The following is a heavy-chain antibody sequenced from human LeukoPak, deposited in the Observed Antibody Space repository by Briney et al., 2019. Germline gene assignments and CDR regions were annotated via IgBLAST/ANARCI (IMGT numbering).Heavy chain of an antibody. CDR2: FDPEDGET. CDR1: GYTLTELS. V-gene: IGHV1-24*01. J-gene: IGHJ5*02. Sequence: ASVKVSCKVSGYTLTELSMHWVRQAPGKGLEWMGGFDPEDGETIYAQKFQGRVTMTEDTSTDIAYMELSSLRSEDTAVYYCATGPIVGPNYNWFDPWGQGTLVTVSS. D-gene: IGHD1-26*01. CDR3: ATGPIVGPNYNWFDP.